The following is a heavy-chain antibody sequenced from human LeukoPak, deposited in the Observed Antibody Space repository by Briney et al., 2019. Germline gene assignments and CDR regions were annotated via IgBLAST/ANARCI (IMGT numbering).Heavy chain of an antibody. V-gene: IGHV3-30*18. CDR2: ISYDGSNK. D-gene: IGHD6-19*01. Sequence: GGSLRLSCAASGFTFSSYGMHWVRQAPGKGLEWVAVISYDGSNKYYADSVKGRFTISRDNSKNTLYLRMNSLRAEDTAVYYCAKAIAVGSGAFDIWGQGTMVTVSS. CDR3: AKAIAVGSGAFDI. J-gene: IGHJ3*02. CDR1: GFTFSSYG.